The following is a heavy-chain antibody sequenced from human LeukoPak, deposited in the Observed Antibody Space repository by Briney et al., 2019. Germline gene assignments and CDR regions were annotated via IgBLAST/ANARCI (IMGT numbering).Heavy chain of an antibody. V-gene: IGHV1-24*01. Sequence: GASVKVSCKVSGYTLTELSMHWVRQAPGKGPEWMGGFDPEDGETIYAQKFQGRVTMTEDTSTDTAYMELSSLRSEDTAVYYCATGLYYYGSMTRDYWGQGTLVTVSS. CDR3: ATGLYYYGSMTRDY. D-gene: IGHD3-10*01. CDR2: FDPEDGET. CDR1: GYTLTELS. J-gene: IGHJ4*02.